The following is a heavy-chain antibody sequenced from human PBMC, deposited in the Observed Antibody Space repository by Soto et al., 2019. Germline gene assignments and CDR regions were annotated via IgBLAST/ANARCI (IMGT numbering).Heavy chain of an antibody. CDR2: INPNNGAT. J-gene: IGHJ5*02. CDR3: ASHDPGVRFDP. D-gene: IGHD1-1*01. Sequence: QVQLVQSGAEVKKPGASVKVSCKAPRCIFTAYFMHWVRQAPGQGLEWMGWINPNNGATHYGLSFQGRVSMTRDTSISTAYMELSSLRFDDTAVYYCASHDPGVRFDPWGQGTLVIVSS. CDR1: RCIFTAYF. V-gene: IGHV1-2*02.